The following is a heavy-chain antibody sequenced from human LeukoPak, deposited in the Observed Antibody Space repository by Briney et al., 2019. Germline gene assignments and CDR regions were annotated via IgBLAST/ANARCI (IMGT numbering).Heavy chain of an antibody. J-gene: IGHJ4*02. Sequence: GGSLRLSCAASGFTFSSYAMNWVRQAPGKGLEWVSSISSSSSYIYYADSVKGRFTISRDNAKNSLYLQLNSLRAEDTAVFYCARGRSVSGTPEFDYWGQGTLVTVSS. CDR3: ARGRSVSGTPEFDY. CDR2: ISSSSSYI. CDR1: GFTFSSYA. V-gene: IGHV3-21*01. D-gene: IGHD6-19*01.